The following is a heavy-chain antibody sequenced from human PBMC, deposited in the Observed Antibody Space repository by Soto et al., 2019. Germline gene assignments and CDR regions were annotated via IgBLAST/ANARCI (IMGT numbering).Heavy chain of an antibody. D-gene: IGHD1-7*01. Sequence: GGSLRLSCAASGFTFSSYAMHWVRQAPGKGLEWVAVISYDGSNKYYADSVKGRFTISRDNSKNTLYLQMNSLRAEDTAVYYCSTYNSNYQLVGYLGLAARAPL. CDR3: STYNSNYQLVGYLGL. CDR2: ISYDGSNK. CDR1: GFTFSSYA. J-gene: IGHJ2*01. V-gene: IGHV3-30-3*01.